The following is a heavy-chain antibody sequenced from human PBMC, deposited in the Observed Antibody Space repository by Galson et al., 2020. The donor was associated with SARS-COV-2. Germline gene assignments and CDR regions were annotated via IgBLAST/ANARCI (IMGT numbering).Heavy chain of an antibody. J-gene: IGHJ4*02. CDR3: ARSAGIAASADYFDC. CDR2: IYYSGNT. V-gene: IGHV4-31*03. D-gene: IGHD6-13*01. CDR1: GGSISSGGHY. Sequence: ETSETLSLTCTVSGGSISSGGHYWSWIRQHPGKGLEWIGYIYYSGNTYYNPSLKSRVSISVDTSKNQFSLNLGSVTAADTALYYCARSAGIAASADYFDCWGQGNRVTVSS.